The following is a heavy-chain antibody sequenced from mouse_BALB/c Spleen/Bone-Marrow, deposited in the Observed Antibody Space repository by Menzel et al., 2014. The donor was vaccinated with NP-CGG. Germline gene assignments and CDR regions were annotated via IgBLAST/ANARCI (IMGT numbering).Heavy chain of an antibody. V-gene: IGHV14-3*02. D-gene: IGHD2-1*01. CDR3: ARYGNGLMDY. CDR2: IYPANGDT. Sequence: EVKLMESGAELVKPGASVKLSCTASGFNIKDTYMHWVKQRPEQGLEWIGRIYPANGDTKSDPKFQGKATITADTSSNTAYLQLSSLTSEDTAVYYCARYGNGLMDYWGQGTSVTVSS. J-gene: IGHJ4*01. CDR1: GFNIKDTY.